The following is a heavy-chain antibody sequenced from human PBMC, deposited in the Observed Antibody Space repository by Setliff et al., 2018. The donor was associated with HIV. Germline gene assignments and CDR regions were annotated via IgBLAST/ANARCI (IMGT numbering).Heavy chain of an antibody. V-gene: IGHV1-69*13. Sequence: SVKVSCKASGGTFSSYAISWVRQAPGQGLECMGGIIPVFGTAKYAQKFQGRVSITADPSTSTAYMELSSLRSDDTAVYYCARDNYYDSSGAIGYWGQGTLVTV. J-gene: IGHJ4*02. CDR3: ARDNYYDSSGAIGY. D-gene: IGHD3-22*01. CDR2: IIPVFGTA. CDR1: GGTFSSYA.